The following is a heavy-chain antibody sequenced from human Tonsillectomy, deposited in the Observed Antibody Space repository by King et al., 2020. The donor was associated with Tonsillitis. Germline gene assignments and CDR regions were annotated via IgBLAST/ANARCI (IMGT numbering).Heavy chain of an antibody. V-gene: IGHV4-59*08. CDR2: IYNSGST. J-gene: IGHJ4*02. Sequence: QLQESGPGLVKPSETLSLTCTVSGGSISSYYWSWIRQPPGRGLEWIGYIYNSGSTNYNPSLKSRVTISIDTSKNPSSLKLSSVNAADTAVYYCARHVFGGGDCYEGLDYGGQGTLFTVSS. D-gene: IGHD2-21*02. CDR1: GGSISSYY. CDR3: ARHVFGGGDCYEGLDY.